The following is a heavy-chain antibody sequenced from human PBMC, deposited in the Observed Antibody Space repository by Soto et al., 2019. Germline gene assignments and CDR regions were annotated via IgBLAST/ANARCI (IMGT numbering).Heavy chain of an antibody. Sequence: GASVKVSCKASGYTFTSYGISWVQQAPGQGLEWMGWISAYNGNTNYAQKLQGRVTMTTDTSTSTAYMELRSLRSDDTAVYYCARSYYDILTGVPYYFDYWGQGTLVTVSS. V-gene: IGHV1-18*01. CDR2: ISAYNGNT. D-gene: IGHD3-9*01. J-gene: IGHJ4*02. CDR1: GYTFTSYG. CDR3: ARSYYDILTGVPYYFDY.